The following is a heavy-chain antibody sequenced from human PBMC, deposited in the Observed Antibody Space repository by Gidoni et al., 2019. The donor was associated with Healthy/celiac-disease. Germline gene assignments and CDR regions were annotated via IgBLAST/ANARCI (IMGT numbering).Heavy chain of an antibody. J-gene: IGHJ4*02. Sequence: QVQLQESGPGRVKPSQTLSLTCTVSGGAISSGGYYWSWIRQHPGKGLEWIGYIYYSGSTYYNPSLKSRVTISVDTSKNQFSLKLSSVTAADTAVYYCARGYCSGGSCYSGEYYFDYWGQGTLVTVSS. CDR2: IYYSGST. CDR1: GGAISSGGYY. V-gene: IGHV4-31*03. D-gene: IGHD2-15*01. CDR3: ARGYCSGGSCYSGEYYFDY.